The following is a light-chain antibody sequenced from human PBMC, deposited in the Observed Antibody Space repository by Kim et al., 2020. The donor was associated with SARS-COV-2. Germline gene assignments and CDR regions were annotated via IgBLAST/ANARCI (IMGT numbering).Light chain of an antibody. CDR1: QSVSSY. J-gene: IGKJ5*01. CDR3: QQRSNWPIT. Sequence: EIVLTQSPATLSLSPGERATLSCRASQSVSSYLAWYQQKPGQAPRLLMYDASNRATGIPARFSGSGSGTDFTLTISSLEPEDFALYYCQQRSNWPITFGQGTRLEIK. V-gene: IGKV3-11*01. CDR2: DAS.